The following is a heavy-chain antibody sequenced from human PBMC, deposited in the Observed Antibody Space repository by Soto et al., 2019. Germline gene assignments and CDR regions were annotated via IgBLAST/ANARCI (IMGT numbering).Heavy chain of an antibody. J-gene: IGHJ6*02. Sequence: VHLLESGGGLVQPGGSLRLACTASGFTFNHYAMSWVRQAPGKGLEWVSAVSGRGGSTKYADSVKGRFIISRDNSNSPLYLQMDRLRGEDQAVYYWAKGSSVTTALYFYYYGFDVWGQGTTVTVSS. CDR1: GFTFNHYA. CDR2: VSGRGGST. CDR3: AKGSSVTTALYFYYYGFDV. V-gene: IGHV3-23*01. D-gene: IGHD5-18*01.